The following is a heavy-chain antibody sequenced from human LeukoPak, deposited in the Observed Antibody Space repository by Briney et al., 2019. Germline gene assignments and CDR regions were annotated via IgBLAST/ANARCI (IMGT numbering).Heavy chain of an antibody. D-gene: IGHD2-2*01. CDR1: GYIFSTYW. CDR2: KKQDGSEK. CDR3: ARGRECSGTGCYLPGIY. J-gene: IGHJ4*02. V-gene: IGHV3-7*01. Sequence: GGSLRLSCVGSGYIFSTYWMNWVRQPPGRGLKGLPKKKQDGSEKYHVDSVKGRFTISRDNAKNSLYLQMDSLRVEDTAVYYCARGRECSGTGCYLPGIYWGQGILVTVSS.